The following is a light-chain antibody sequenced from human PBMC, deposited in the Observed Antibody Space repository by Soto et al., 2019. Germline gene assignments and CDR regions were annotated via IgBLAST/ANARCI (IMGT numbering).Light chain of an antibody. CDR2: GNT. Sequence: QSVLTQPPSLSGAPGQRVTISCTGSSSNIAAGYDLHWYQQLPGRAPKLLIYGNTNRPSGVPDRFSGSKSGTSASLAITGRQAEDEADYYCLSFDSSVSVVFGGGTKVTVL. CDR3: LSFDSSVSVV. CDR1: SSNIAAGYD. V-gene: IGLV1-40*01. J-gene: IGLJ2*01.